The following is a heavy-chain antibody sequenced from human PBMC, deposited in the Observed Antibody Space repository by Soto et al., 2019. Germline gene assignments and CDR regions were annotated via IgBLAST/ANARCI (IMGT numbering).Heavy chain of an antibody. J-gene: IGHJ4*02. CDR1: GGSISSSNW. V-gene: IGHV4-4*02. D-gene: IGHD3-10*01. Sequence: QVQLQESGPGLVRPSGTLSLTCAVSGGSISSSNWWTWVRQPPGKGLERIGEIYHSGSTNYIPSLKSRVTISVDKSKNQFSLKLTSVTAADTAVYFCATRFDGLGSYEYWGQGTLVTVSS. CDR2: IYHSGST. CDR3: ATRFDGLGSYEY.